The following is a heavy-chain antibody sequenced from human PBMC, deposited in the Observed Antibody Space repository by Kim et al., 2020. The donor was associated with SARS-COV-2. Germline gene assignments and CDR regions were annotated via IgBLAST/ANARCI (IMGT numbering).Heavy chain of an antibody. J-gene: IGHJ6*02. Sequence: GGSLRLSCAASGFTFSSYSMNWVRQAPGKGLEWVSSISSSSSYIYYADSVKGRFTISRDNAKNSLYLQMNSLRAEDTAVYYCARDVAGEAYYYYDMYVWGQETTAPVP. CDR1: GFTFSSYS. CDR2: ISSSSSYI. D-gene: IGHD3-10*01. V-gene: IGHV3-21*01. CDR3: ARDVAGEAYYYYDMYV.